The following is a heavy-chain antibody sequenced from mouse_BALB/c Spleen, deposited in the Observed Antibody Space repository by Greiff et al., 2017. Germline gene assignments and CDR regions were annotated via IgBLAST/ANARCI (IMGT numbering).Heavy chain of an antibody. CDR2: ISSGGSYT. Sequence: EVKLVESGGDLVKPGGSLKLSCAASGFTFSSYGMSWVRQTPDKRLEWVATISSGGSYTYYPDSVKGRFTISRDNAKNTLYLQMSSLKSEDTAMYYCARLGYDWGQGTTLTVSS. D-gene: IGHD1-2*01. V-gene: IGHV5-6*02. CDR1: GFTFSSYG. CDR3: ARLGYD. J-gene: IGHJ2*01.